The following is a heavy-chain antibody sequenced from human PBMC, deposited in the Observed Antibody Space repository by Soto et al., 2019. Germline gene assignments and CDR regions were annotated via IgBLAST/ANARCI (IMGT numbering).Heavy chain of an antibody. Sequence: GGSLRLSCAASGFTFSSYGMHWVRQAPGKGLEWVAVISYDGSNKYYADSVKGRFTISRDNSKNTLYLQMNSLRAEDTAVYYCAKDKNKRYSSGSSSIPSYYYYGMDVWGQGTTVTVSS. CDR1: GFTFSSYG. CDR2: ISYDGSNK. J-gene: IGHJ6*02. D-gene: IGHD6-19*01. V-gene: IGHV3-30*18. CDR3: AKDKNKRYSSGSSSIPSYYYYGMDV.